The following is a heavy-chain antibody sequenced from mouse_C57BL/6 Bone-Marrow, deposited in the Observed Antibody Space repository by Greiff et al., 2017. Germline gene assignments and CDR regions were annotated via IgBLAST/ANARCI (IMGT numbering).Heavy chain of an antibody. V-gene: IGHV5-12*01. Sequence: EVKLVESGGGLVQPGGSLKLSCAASGFTFSDYYMYWVRQTPEKRLEWVAYISNGGGSTYYPDTVKGRFTISRDNAKNTLYLQMSRLKSEDTAMYYCARHIYYGYFDYGGQGTTLTVSS. D-gene: IGHD2-1*01. CDR3: ARHIYYGYFDY. CDR2: ISNGGGST. J-gene: IGHJ2*01. CDR1: GFTFSDYY.